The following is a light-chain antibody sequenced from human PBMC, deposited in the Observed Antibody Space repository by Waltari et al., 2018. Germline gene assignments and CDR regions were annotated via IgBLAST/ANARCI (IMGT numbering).Light chain of an antibody. V-gene: IGLV2-8*01. CDR1: SSAVGGSNS. J-gene: IGLJ3*02. CDR3: SSYADSDNLV. CDR2: EVT. Sequence: HSALTQPPSASGSPGQSVTLSCTGTSSAVGGSNSVSWYQQHPGKAPKLMIYEVTKRSSGVPDRFSGSKSGNTASLTVSGLQADDEADYYCSSYADSDNLVFGGGTKLTVL.